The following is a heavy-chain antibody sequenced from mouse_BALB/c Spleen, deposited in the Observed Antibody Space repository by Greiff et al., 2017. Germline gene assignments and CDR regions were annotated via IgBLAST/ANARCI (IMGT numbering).Heavy chain of an antibody. D-gene: IGHD2-2*01. CDR1: GYTFTSYW. V-gene: IGHV1-7*01. CDR3: ARGFYYGYDGVYAMDY. J-gene: IGHJ4*01. Sequence: VKLQQSGAELAKPGASVKMSCKASGYTFTSYWMHWVKQRPGQGLEWIGYINPSTGYTEYNQKFKDKATLTADKSSSTAYMQLSSLTSEDSAVYYCARGFYYGYDGVYAMDYWGQGTSVTVSS. CDR2: INPSTGYT.